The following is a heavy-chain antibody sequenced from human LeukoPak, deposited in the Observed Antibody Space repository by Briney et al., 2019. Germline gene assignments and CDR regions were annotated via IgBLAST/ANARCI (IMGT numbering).Heavy chain of an antibody. CDR1: GYTFTSYY. Sequence: ASVKVSCKASGYTFTSYYMHWVRQAPGQGLEWMGIINPSGGSTSYAQKFQGRVTMTRDTSTSTVYMELSSLRSEDTAVYYCARNKRSITMVRGEPFDYWGQGTLVTVSS. V-gene: IGHV1-46*01. CDR2: INPSGGST. J-gene: IGHJ4*02. CDR3: ARNKRSITMVRGEPFDY. D-gene: IGHD3-10*01.